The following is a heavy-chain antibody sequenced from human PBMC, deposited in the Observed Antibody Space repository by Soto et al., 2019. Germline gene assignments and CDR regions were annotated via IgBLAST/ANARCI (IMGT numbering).Heavy chain of an antibody. J-gene: IGHJ4*02. Sequence: GGSLRLSCASSGFTFSSYAMHWVRQAPGKGLEWVAVISYDGSNKYYADSVKGRFTISRDNSKNTLYLQMNSLRAEDTAVYYCAREGDGYEGRLDYWGQGTLVTVSS. D-gene: IGHD3-22*01. CDR2: ISYDGSNK. CDR1: GFTFSSYA. V-gene: IGHV3-30-3*01. CDR3: AREGDGYEGRLDY.